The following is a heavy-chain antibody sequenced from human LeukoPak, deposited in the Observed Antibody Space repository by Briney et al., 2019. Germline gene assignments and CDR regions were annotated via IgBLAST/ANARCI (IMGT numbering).Heavy chain of an antibody. CDR1: GFPFSSYW. J-gene: IGHJ4*02. CDR3: ARVPGTSNYYGSGSPDY. V-gene: IGHV3-7*04. D-gene: IGHD3-10*01. CDR2: IKKDGDDK. Sequence: GGSLRLSCAASGFPFSSYWMSWVRQAPGKGLEWVASIKKDGDDKHYVDSVKGRFTVSRDNAKTSLYLQMNNLRAEDTAVYYCARVPGTSNYYGSGSPDYWGQGTLVTVSS.